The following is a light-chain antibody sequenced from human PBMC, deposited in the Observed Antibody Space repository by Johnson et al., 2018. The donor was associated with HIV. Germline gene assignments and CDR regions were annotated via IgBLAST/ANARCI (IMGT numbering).Light chain of an antibody. J-gene: IGLJ1*01. CDR2: ENN. CDR1: SSNIGSNY. V-gene: IGLV1-51*02. CDR3: GTWDSSLSAFYV. Sequence: QSVLTQPPSVSAAPGQRVAISCSGSSSNIGSNYVSWYQQLPGTAPKLLIYENNKRPSGIPDRFSGSKSGTSATLGITGLQTGDEADYYCGTWDSSLSAFYVFGKGTKVTVL.